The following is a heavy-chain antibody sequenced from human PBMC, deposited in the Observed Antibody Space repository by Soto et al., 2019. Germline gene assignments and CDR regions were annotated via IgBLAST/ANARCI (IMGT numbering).Heavy chain of an antibody. CDR1: GFTFSSYA. CDR3: AEDEYDAATAPCDY. D-gene: IGHD6-13*01. V-gene: IGHV3-23*01. CDR2: ISGSGANT. J-gene: IGHJ4*02. Sequence: EVQVLESGGGLVQPGGSLRLSCAASGFTFSSYAMSWVRQAPGKGLEWVSAISGSGANTYYADSVKGRFTISRDNSKNIVYLQMKTLKVEDTAVYHSAEDEYDAATAPCDYWGQGTLVTVSS.